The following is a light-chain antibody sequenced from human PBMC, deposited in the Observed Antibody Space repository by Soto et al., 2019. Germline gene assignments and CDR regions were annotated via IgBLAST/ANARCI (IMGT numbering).Light chain of an antibody. CDR3: AAWDDSLSGVV. Sequence: QSVLTQPPSASGTPGQRVTISCSGSSSNIGSNYVYWYQQLPGTAPQLLIYRNNERPSGVPDRFSGSKSGTSASLAISGLRSEDEADYCCAAWDDSLSGVVFGGGTKLTVL. V-gene: IGLV1-47*01. CDR2: RNN. J-gene: IGLJ2*01. CDR1: SSNIGSNY.